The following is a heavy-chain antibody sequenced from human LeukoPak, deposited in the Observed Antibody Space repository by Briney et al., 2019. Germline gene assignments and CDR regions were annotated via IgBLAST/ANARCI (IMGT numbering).Heavy chain of an antibody. D-gene: IGHD1-26*01. CDR3: ASPSPLSGSYNGRYFDY. Sequence: ASVKVSCKASGGAFSSYAISWVRQAPGQGLEWMGGIIPIFGTANYAQKFQGRVTITADESTSTAYMELSSLRSEDTAVYYCASPSPLSGSYNGRYFDYWGQGTLVTVSS. J-gene: IGHJ4*02. V-gene: IGHV1-69*13. CDR1: GGAFSSYA. CDR2: IIPIFGTA.